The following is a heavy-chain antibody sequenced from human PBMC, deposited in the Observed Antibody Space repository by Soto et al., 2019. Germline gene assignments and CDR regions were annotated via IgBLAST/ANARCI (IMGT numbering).Heavy chain of an antibody. D-gene: IGHD2-2*01. CDR1: VDSIGSYY. Sequence: SETLSLTCSVSVDSIGSYYWTCIRHPPGKRLEWIGSLSSRGSTNYSPSLKSRATISVDTSKNQFSLKLISVTTADTAVYYCATVEASARNLPLYYFESWGQGILFTVSP. J-gene: IGHJ4*02. V-gene: IGHV4-59*01. CDR2: LSSRGST. CDR3: ATVEASARNLPLYYFES.